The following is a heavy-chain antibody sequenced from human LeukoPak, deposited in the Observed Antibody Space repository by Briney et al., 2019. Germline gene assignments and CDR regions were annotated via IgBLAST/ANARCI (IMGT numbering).Heavy chain of an antibody. CDR1: GFTFSSYA. D-gene: IGHD4-17*01. CDR3: ARVSTVTDYYYYYGMDV. V-gene: IGHV3-30-3*01. J-gene: IGHJ6*02. Sequence: GGSLRLSCAASGFTFSSYAMHWVRQAPGKGLEWVAVIPSDGGNKYYADSVKGRFTISRDNSRNTLSLQMDSLGAEDTAVYYCARVSTVTDYYYYYGMDVWGQGTTVIVSS. CDR2: IPSDGGNK.